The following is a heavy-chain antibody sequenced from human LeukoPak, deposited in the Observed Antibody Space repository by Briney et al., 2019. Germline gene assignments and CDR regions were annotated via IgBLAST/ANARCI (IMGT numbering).Heavy chain of an antibody. J-gene: IGHJ3*02. CDR2: ISPYNADT. Sequence: ASVKVSCKASGYTFSSNGISWVRQGPGQGLEWMAWISPYNADTKYAPEFQGRVTVTTDTSTSTAYMELRSLRSDDTALYYCAKLRGRIYSSRDAFDIWGQGTMVTVSS. V-gene: IGHV1-18*04. D-gene: IGHD4-11*01. CDR3: AKLRGRIYSSRDAFDI. CDR1: GYTFSSNG.